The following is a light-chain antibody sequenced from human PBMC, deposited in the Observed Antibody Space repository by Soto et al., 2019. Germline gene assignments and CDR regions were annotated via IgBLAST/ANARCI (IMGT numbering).Light chain of an antibody. Sequence: QPVLTQPPSASGTPGQRVTISCSGSSSNIGSNYVYWYQQLPGTAPQLLIYSNDQRPSGVPDRFSGSRSGTSASLAISGLRSEDEADYYCAAWDDSLSGDVVFGGGTKLTVL. CDR2: SND. CDR1: SSNIGSNY. J-gene: IGLJ2*01. V-gene: IGLV1-47*02. CDR3: AAWDDSLSGDVV.